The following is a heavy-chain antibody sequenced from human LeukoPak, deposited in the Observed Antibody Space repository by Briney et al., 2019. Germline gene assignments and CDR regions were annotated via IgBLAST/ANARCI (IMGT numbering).Heavy chain of an antibody. J-gene: IGHJ3*02. V-gene: IGHV4-59*02. D-gene: IGHD1-26*01. CDR3: ARDKWAARYAFDI. CDR2: IYYTGST. Sequence: SETLSLTCTVSGGSVSSYYWNWIRQPPGKGLEWIGYIYYTGSTNYNPSLNSRVTMSVDTSKNQFSMNLSSVTAADPAAYYCARDKWAARYAFDIWGQGTMVTVSS. CDR1: GGSVSSYY.